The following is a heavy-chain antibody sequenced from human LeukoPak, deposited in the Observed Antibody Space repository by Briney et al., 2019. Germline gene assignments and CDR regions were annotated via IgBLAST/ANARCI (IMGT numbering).Heavy chain of an antibody. CDR2: VSTDGSNR. D-gene: IGHD3-22*01. J-gene: IGHJ4*02. CDR1: GFTFSTYG. Sequence: GSLRLSCAASGFTFSTYGMNWVRQAPGKGLAWVAFVSTDGSNRYYADSVRGRFTISRDNSKNTVYLEMNSLRAEDTAVYYCASGWYDSGGYYPPGSWGQGTLVTVSS. CDR3: ASGWYDSGGYYPPGS. V-gene: IGHV3-30*03.